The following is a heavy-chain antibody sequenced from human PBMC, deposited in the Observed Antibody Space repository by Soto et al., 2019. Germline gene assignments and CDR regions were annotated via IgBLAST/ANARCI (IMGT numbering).Heavy chain of an antibody. CDR1: GFTFSSYA. CDR2: LSGSGGST. CDR3: AKDREDIGVVPAADAFDI. J-gene: IGHJ3*02. Sequence: GGSLRLSCAASGFTFSSYAMSWVRQAPGKGLEWVSALSGSGGSTYYADSVKGRFTISRDNSKNTLYLQMNSLRAEDTAVYYCAKDREDIGVVPAADAFDIWGQGTMVTVSS. V-gene: IGHV3-23*01. D-gene: IGHD2-2*01.